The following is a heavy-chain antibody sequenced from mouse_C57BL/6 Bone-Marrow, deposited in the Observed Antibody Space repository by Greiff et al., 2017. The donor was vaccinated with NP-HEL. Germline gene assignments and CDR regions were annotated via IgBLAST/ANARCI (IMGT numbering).Heavy chain of an antibody. CDR1: GFNITDDY. D-gene: IGHD2-5*01. J-gene: IGHJ3*01. V-gene: IGHV14-4*01. Sequence: VQLKQSGAELVRPGASVKLSCTASGFNITDDYMHWVKQRPEQGLEWIGWIDPENGDTEYASKFQGKATITADTSSNTAYLQLSSLTSEDTAVYYCTTYSNSFAYWGQGTLVTVSA. CDR2: IDPENGDT. CDR3: TTYSNSFAY.